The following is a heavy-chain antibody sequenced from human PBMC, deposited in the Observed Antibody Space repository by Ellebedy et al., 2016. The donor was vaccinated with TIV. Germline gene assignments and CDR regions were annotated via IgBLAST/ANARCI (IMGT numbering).Heavy chain of an antibody. D-gene: IGHD2-2*01. J-gene: IGHJ3*02. Sequence: MPSETLPLTCTVSGGPIGTYYWSWIRQPPGKGLEWVGYIYYSGSTNYNPSLKSRVTISIDTSKKKFSLKLSSVTAADTAIYYCARLSQRYCTSTNCYSAHVFDIWGQGAMVSVSS. CDR2: IYYSGST. CDR3: ARLSQRYCTSTNCYSAHVFDI. CDR1: GGPIGTYY. V-gene: IGHV4-59*01.